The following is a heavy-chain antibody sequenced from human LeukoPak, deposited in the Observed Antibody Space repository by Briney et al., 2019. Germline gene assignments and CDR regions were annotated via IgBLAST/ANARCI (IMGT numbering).Heavy chain of an antibody. D-gene: IGHD4-17*01. CDR1: EFTFSDYT. Sequence: GGSLRLSCAASEFTFSDYTMSWVRQAPGEGLEWLSAINNRGSSTYYAGSVKDRFTISRDNSENTLYLQMNSLTVDDTAVYFCAKERQTGDYFTSDYWGQGTLVTVSS. CDR2: INNRGSST. CDR3: AKERQTGDYFTSDY. J-gene: IGHJ4*02. V-gene: IGHV3-23*01.